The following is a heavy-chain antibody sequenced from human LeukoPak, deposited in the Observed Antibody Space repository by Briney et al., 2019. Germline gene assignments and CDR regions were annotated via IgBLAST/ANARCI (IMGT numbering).Heavy chain of an antibody. Sequence: GGSLRLSCEASGFSFSTSWMSWVRQAPGKGLEWVANIKEDGTEKYYVDSVKGRFAISRDDAKNSLYLQMSNLRAEDTAVYYCARASKFWSDPDAFDIWGQGTMVTVSS. CDR3: ARASKFWSDPDAFDI. CDR2: IKEDGTEK. D-gene: IGHD2-2*01. CDR1: GFSFSTSW. V-gene: IGHV3-7*01. J-gene: IGHJ3*02.